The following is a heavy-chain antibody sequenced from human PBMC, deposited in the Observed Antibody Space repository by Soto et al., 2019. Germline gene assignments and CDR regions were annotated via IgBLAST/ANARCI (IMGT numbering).Heavy chain of an antibody. V-gene: IGHV4-4*07. Sequence: SETLSLTCSVSGGSISSSYWNWIRQPAGKGLEWIGRFYTTGRASYNPSLKGRLTLSGDTSKTQFSLRLGSVTAADTAVYYCAREPIVEGPPGDNWFDPWGQGILVTVSS. CDR3: AREPIVEGPPGDNWFDP. J-gene: IGHJ5*02. CDR1: GGSISSSY. CDR2: FYTTGRA. D-gene: IGHD3-22*01.